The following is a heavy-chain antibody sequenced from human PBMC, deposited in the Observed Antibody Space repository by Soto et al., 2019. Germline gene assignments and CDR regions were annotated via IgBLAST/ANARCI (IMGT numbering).Heavy chain of an antibody. V-gene: IGHV3-30*03. J-gene: IGHJ4*02. Sequence: QVQLVESGGGVVQPGRSLRLSCAASGFPFTTYGMHWVREGPGKGLEWVAVISYDGSNTYYADSVKGRFTISRDNSKNTLYLQMNSLRPEDTALYYCVEGQYYFDYRGQGTLVTVSS. CDR1: GFPFTTYG. CDR3: VEGQYYFDY. CDR2: ISYDGSNT.